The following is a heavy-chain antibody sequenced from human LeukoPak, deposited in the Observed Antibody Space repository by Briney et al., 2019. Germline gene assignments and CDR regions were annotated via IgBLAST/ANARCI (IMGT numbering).Heavy chain of an antibody. CDR3: AREVPILWFGERGPHDY. CDR2: INHSGST. J-gene: IGHJ4*02. Sequence: SETLSLTCAVYGGSFSVYYCSWIRQPPGKGLEWIGEINHSGSTNYNPPLKSRVTISVDTSKNQFSLKLSSVTAADTAVYYCAREVPILWFGERGPHDYWGQGTLVTVSS. CDR1: GGSFSVYY. D-gene: IGHD3-10*01. V-gene: IGHV4-34*01.